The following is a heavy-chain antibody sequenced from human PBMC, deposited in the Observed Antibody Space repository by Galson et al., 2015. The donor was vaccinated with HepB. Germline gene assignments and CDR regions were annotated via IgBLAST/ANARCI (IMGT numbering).Heavy chain of an antibody. CDR1: GYTFTSYA. CDR3: ARGRITMVRGNDY. V-gene: IGHV1-3*01. J-gene: IGHJ4*02. D-gene: IGHD3-10*01. CDR2: INAGNGNT. Sequence: SVKVSCKASGYTFTSYAMHWVRQAPGQRLEWMGWINAGNGNTKYSQKFQGRVTITRDTSASTAYMELSSLRSKDTAVYYCARGRITMVRGNDYWGQGTLVTVSS.